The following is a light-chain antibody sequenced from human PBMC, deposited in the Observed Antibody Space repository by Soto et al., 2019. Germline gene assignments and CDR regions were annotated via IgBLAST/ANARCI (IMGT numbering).Light chain of an antibody. V-gene: IGLV7-43*01. CDR2: DTY. J-gene: IGLJ3*02. CDR1: TGAVSSGYY. Sequence: QAVVTQEPSLTVSPGGTVTLTCASSTGAVSSGYYANWFQQRPGQAPRSLIFDTYNRHSWTPARFSGSLFGGKAPLTLTGVQPEDEAKYYCLLDYDGSRVFGGGTKLTVL. CDR3: LLDYDGSRV.